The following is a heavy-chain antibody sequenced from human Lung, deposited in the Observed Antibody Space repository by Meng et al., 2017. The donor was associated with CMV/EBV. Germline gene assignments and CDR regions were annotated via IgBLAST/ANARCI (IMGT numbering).Heavy chain of an antibody. D-gene: IGHD6-19*01. J-gene: IGHJ6*02. V-gene: IGHV3-69-1*01. CDR1: GFRFSDYY. CDR3: ARVLLDVRGWYYQGMDV. CDR2: ISSSYAV. Sequence: GESLKISCAASGFRFSDYYMTWIRQAPGKALEWASYISSSYAVDYADSLKGRFTISRDNAKNSMYLQMNSLRAEDTAIYYCARVLLDVRGWYYQGMDVWGQGTTVTVSS.